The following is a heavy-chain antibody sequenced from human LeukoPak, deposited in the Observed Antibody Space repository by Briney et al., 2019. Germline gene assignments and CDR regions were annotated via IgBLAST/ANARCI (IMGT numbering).Heavy chain of an antibody. V-gene: IGHV3-30*18. Sequence: PGRSLRLSCTASGFXFSSYGMHWVRQAPGKGLEGVAIISHDGNNKYYADSVKGRFTISRDNSKNTLYLQMNSLRAEDTAVYYCAKEYLSGFDPWGQGTLVTVSS. CDR3: AKEYLSGFDP. CDR2: ISHDGNNK. CDR1: GFXFSSYG. D-gene: IGHD1-14*01. J-gene: IGHJ5*02.